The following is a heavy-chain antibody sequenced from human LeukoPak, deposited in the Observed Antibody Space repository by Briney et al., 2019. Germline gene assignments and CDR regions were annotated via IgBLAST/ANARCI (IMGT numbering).Heavy chain of an antibody. D-gene: IGHD3-22*01. J-gene: IGHJ5*02. V-gene: IGHV5-51*01. Sequence: GESLKISCNGSGYSFTSYWIGWVRQMPGKGLEWMWIIYPGDSDTIYSPSFQGQVTISADKSISTAYLQWSSLKASDTAMYYCARHLAYDSSPPALFDPWGQGTLVTVSS. CDR3: ARHLAYDSSPPALFDP. CDR1: GYSFTSYW. CDR2: IYPGDSDT.